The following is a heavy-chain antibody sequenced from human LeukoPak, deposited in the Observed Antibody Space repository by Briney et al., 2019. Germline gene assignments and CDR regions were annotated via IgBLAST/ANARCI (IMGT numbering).Heavy chain of an antibody. CDR2: ISGSGGST. D-gene: IGHD4-17*01. CDR3: AKGPGPSNTSVTHFDS. J-gene: IGHJ4*02. Sequence: GGSLRLSCAASGFTFSSYAMSWVRQAPGKGLEWVSPISGSGGSTYYVDSVKGRFTISRDNSKNTLYLQMNSLRAEDTAVYYCAKGPGPSNTSVTHFDSWGQGTLVTVSS. V-gene: IGHV3-23*01. CDR1: GFTFSSYA.